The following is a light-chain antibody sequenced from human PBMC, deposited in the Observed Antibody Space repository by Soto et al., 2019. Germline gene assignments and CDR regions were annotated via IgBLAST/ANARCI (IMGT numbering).Light chain of an antibody. J-gene: IGLJ1*01. CDR2: GNS. V-gene: IGLV1-40*01. CDR3: QAYDSDRSGSV. CDR1: SSNIGAGYD. Sequence: QSVLTQPPSVSGAPGQRVTISCTGSSSNIGAGYDVHWYQQLPGTAPKLLIYGNSNRPSGVPDRFSGSKSATSASLAITGLQAEEEADYYCQAYDSDRSGSVFGSGTKVTVL.